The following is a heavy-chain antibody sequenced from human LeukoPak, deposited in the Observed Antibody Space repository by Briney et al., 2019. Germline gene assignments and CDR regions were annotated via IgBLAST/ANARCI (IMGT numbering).Heavy chain of an antibody. CDR2: ISGSGGYT. Sequence: GGSLRLSCAASGFTFSSYAMSWVRQAPGKGLEWVSAISGSGGYTSYADSVKGRFTISRDTSKNTLYLQMNSLRAEDTAVYYCAKSLGGDNYYYGMDVWGQGTTVTVSS. CDR1: GFTFSSYA. D-gene: IGHD4-17*01. V-gene: IGHV3-23*01. CDR3: AKSLGGDNYYYGMDV. J-gene: IGHJ6*02.